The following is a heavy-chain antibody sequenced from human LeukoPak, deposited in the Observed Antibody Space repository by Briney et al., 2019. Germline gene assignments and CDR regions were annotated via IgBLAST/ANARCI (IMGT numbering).Heavy chain of an antibody. CDR1: GYTFTSYY. Sequence: GASVKVSCKASGYTFTSYYMHWVRQAPGQGLEWKGIINPSSGSTSYAQKFQGRVTMTRDTSTSTVYMELSSLRSEDTAIYYCATSSGAFDIWGQGTMVTVSS. J-gene: IGHJ3*02. V-gene: IGHV1-46*01. CDR2: INPSSGST. CDR3: ATSSGAFDI. D-gene: IGHD3-22*01.